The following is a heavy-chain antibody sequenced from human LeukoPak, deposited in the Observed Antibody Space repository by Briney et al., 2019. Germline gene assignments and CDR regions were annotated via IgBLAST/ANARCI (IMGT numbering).Heavy chain of an antibody. J-gene: IGHJ4*02. CDR1: GLPISSYY. Sequence: SETLSLTCTVSGLPISSYYWSWIRQPAGKGLEWIGRIYTSGSTNYNPPLTSRVTMSVDTAKNQFSLKLSSGTAADTAVYYCARASGYKVYYFDYWGQGTLVTVSS. CDR2: IYTSGST. CDR3: ARASGYKVYYFDY. V-gene: IGHV4-4*07. D-gene: IGHD1-1*01.